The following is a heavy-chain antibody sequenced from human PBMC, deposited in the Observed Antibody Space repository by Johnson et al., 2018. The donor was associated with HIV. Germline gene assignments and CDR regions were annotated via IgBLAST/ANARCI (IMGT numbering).Heavy chain of an antibody. V-gene: IGHV3-66*01. CDR2: LYSGCST. J-gene: IGHJ3*02. Sequence: VQLVESGGGLVQPGGSLRVSCAASGFTVSSNYMSWVRQAPGKGLEWVSVLYSGCSTYYADSVKGRFTISRDNSKNTLYLQMNSLRADDTAVYYCASKAAGTMHAFDIWGQGTMVTVSS. D-gene: IGHD6-13*01. CDR1: GFTVSSNY. CDR3: ASKAAGTMHAFDI.